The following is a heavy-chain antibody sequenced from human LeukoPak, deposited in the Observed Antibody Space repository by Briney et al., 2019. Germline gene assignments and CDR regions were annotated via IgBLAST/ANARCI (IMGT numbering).Heavy chain of an antibody. D-gene: IGHD3-10*01. CDR2: IYTSGST. CDR1: GGSISSGSYY. J-gene: IGHJ6*03. CDR3: ARGKGVYYYYMDV. V-gene: IGHV4-61*02. Sequence: SETLSLTCTVSGGSISSGSYYWSWIRQPAGKGLEWIGRIYTSGSTNYNPSLKSRVTISVDTSKNQFSLKLSSVTAADTAVYYCARGKGVYYYYMDVWGKGTTVTVSS.